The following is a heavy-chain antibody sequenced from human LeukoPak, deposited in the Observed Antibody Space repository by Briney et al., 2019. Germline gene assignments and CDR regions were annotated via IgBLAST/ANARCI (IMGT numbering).Heavy chain of an antibody. J-gene: IGHJ6*03. D-gene: IGHD3-10*01. Sequence: GGSLRLSCAASGFTFSDHYMDWVRQAPGKGLEWVGRSRNKANRYTTTHGGSARGRFTISRDDSENSLYLQLNSLKTEDTGVYYCVRLSRGAMNYHMDVWGKGTTVTISS. CDR3: VRLSRGAMNYHMDV. CDR2: SRNKANRYTT. CDR1: GFTFSDHY. V-gene: IGHV3-72*01.